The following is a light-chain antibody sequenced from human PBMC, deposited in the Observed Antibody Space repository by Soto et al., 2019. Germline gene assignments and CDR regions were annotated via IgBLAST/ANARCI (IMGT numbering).Light chain of an antibody. CDR1: SSDVGLYDY. J-gene: IGLJ1*01. Sequence: QSVLTQPASVSGSPGQSITISCTGTSSDVGLYDYVSWYQQHPGKAPQLMIYAVSNRPSGVSNRFSASKSGNTASLFISGLQAEDEADYYCSSYTSDRSYVLGSGNKVTV. V-gene: IGLV2-14*01. CDR2: AVS. CDR3: SSYTSDRSYV.